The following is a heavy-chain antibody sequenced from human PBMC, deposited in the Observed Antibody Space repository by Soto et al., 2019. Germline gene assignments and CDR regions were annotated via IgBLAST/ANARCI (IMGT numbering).Heavy chain of an antibody. CDR3: ARDAVAMDY. CDR1: EFTISSYA. J-gene: IGHJ4*02. D-gene: IGHD6-19*01. CDR2: ISYDGSSK. Sequence: LRLSCAASEFTISSYAIHWVRQAPGKGLEWVAVISYDGSSKYNSDSVKGPFTISRDKSKNTVYLQMHSLTVEDTAVYYCARDAVAMDYWGRGTLVTVSS. V-gene: IGHV3-30-3*01.